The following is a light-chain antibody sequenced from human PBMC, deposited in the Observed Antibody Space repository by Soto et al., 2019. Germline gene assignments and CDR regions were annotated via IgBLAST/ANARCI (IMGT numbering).Light chain of an antibody. Sequence: VLTQSPDTLSFSPGERATLSCRASQAVGKFLVWYHQKPGLSPSMVIYEASKRATDIPDRFSGSGSGTAFTLTISCLEPEDVGFYYCQQRNSWPLTFGGGTNV. V-gene: IGKV3-11*01. CDR1: QAVGKF. CDR3: QQRNSWPLT. CDR2: EAS. J-gene: IGKJ4*01.